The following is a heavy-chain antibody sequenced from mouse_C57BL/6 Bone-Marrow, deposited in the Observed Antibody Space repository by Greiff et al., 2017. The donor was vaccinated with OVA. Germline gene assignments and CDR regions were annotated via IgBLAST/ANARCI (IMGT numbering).Heavy chain of an antibody. V-gene: IGHV5-4*01. D-gene: IGHD1-1*01. CDR3: ASSTVVASFDY. CDR2: ISDGGSYT. Sequence: EVQRVESGGGLVKPGGSLKLSCAASGFTFSSYAMSWVRQTPEKRLEWVSTISDGGSYTYYPDNVKGRFPISRDNAKNNRCLQMSHLKSEDTAMYYCASSTVVASFDYWGQGTTLTVSS. J-gene: IGHJ2*01. CDR1: GFTFSSYA.